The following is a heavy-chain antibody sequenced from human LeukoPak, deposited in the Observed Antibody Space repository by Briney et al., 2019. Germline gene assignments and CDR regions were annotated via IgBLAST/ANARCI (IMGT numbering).Heavy chain of an antibody. CDR1: GGSVSSGSYY. Sequence: PSETLSLTCTVSGGSVSSGSYYWSWIRQPPGKGLEWIGYIYYSGSTNYNPSLKSRVTISVDTPKNQFSLKLSSVTAADTAVYYCAREAQYDFWSGYYCFDYWGQGTLVTVSS. V-gene: IGHV4-61*01. CDR2: IYYSGST. J-gene: IGHJ4*02. CDR3: AREAQYDFWSGYYCFDY. D-gene: IGHD3-3*01.